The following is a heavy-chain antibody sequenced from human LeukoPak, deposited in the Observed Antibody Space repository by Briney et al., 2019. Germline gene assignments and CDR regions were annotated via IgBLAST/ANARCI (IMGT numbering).Heavy chain of an antibody. CDR2: INHSGST. Sequence: SETLSLTCAVYGGSFSGYYWSWLRQPPGKGLEWIGEINHSGSTNYNPSLKSRVTISVDTSKNQFSLKLSSVTAADTAVYYCARGLCSSTSCYYYYYGMDVWGQGTTVTVSS. V-gene: IGHV4-34*01. CDR1: GGSFSGYY. J-gene: IGHJ6*02. D-gene: IGHD2-2*01. CDR3: ARGLCSSTSCYYYYYGMDV.